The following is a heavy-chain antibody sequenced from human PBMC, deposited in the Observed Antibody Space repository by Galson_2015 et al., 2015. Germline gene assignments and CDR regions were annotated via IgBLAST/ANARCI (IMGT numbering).Heavy chain of an antibody. CDR2: INVGNGNT. J-gene: IGHJ4*02. D-gene: IGHD2-15*01. Sequence: INVGNGNTKYSQNFQGRVTITRDTSASTAYMELSSLRSEDTAVYYCARLPVAATPFDYWGQGTLVTVSS. V-gene: IGHV1-3*01. CDR3: ARLPVAATPFDY.